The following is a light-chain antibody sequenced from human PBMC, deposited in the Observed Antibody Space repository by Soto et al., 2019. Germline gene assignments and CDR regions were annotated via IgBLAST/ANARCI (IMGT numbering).Light chain of an antibody. CDR2: DAS. J-gene: IGKJ1*01. V-gene: IGKV3-11*01. CDR3: QQRSNWIT. Sequence: EIVMTQSPATLSVSPGGRATLSCRASQSISDTLAWYQQKPGQAPRLLIYDASNRATGIPARFSGSGSGTDFTLTISSLEPEDFAVYYCQQRSNWITFGQGTKVDI. CDR1: QSISDT.